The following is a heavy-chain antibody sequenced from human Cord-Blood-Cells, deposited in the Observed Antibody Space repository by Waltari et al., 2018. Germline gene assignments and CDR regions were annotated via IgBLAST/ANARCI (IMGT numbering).Heavy chain of an antibody. J-gene: IGHJ4*02. CDR1: GGTFSSYA. CDR2: IIPLFGTA. CDR3: AVTIFGVVINPSFDD. D-gene: IGHD3-3*01. V-gene: IGHV1-69*06. Sequence: QVQLVQSGAEVKKPGSSVKVSCKASGGTFSSYAISWVRQAPGQGLEWMGGIIPLFGTANYAQKFQGRVTITADKSTSTAYMELSSLRSEDTAVYYCAVTIFGVVINPSFDDWGQGTLVTVSS.